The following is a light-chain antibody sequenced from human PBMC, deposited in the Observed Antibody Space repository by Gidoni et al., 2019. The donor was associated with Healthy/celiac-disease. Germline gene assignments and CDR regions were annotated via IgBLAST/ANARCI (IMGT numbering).Light chain of an antibody. CDR2: WAY. Sequence: DIVMTQSPDSLAVSLGERATIHCKSSQSVLYSSNNKNYLAWYQQKPGQPPKLLIYWAYTRESGVPDRFSGSGSGTDFTLTISSLQAEDVAVYYCQQYYSTPRSFGQGTKLEIK. J-gene: IGKJ2*04. CDR1: QSVLYSSNNKNY. CDR3: QQYYSTPRS. V-gene: IGKV4-1*01.